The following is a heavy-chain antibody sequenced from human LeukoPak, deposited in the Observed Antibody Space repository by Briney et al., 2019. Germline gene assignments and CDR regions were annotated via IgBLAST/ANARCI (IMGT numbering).Heavy chain of an antibody. Sequence: SETLSLTCAVYGGSFSGYYWSWIRQPPGKGLEWIGEITHSGSTNYNPSLKSRVTLSVDTSKNQFSLKLSSVTAADTAVYYCARTGSTVTMLYPFDHWGQGTLVTVSS. CDR2: ITHSGST. CDR3: ARTGSTVTMLYPFDH. CDR1: GGSFSGYY. D-gene: IGHD4-17*01. V-gene: IGHV4-34*01. J-gene: IGHJ4*02.